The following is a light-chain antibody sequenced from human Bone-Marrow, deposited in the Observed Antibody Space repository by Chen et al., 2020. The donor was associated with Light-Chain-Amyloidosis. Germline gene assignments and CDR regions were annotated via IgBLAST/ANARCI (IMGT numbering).Light chain of an antibody. V-gene: IGKV4-1*01. J-gene: IGKJ5*01. CDR1: QSVYGSDNMNY. CDR3: QQYFSLPIT. CDR2: WAS. Sequence: DIVMTQSPVSLAVSLGERATVNCKSSQSVYGSDNMNYLAWYQQKPGQPLKVLFYWASTRESGVPDRFSCSVSGTDFTLTISSLQAEDVAVYYCQQYFSLPITFGQGTRLEIK.